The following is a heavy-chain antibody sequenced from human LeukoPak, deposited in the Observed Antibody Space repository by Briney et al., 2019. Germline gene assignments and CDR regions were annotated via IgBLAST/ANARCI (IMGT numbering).Heavy chain of an antibody. V-gene: IGHV1-69*06. D-gene: IGHD6-13*01. J-gene: IGHJ5*02. CDR3: ARVRYSSSWRTFDP. CDR2: IIPIFGTA. Sequence: SVKVSCKASGGTFSSYAISWVRQAPGQGLEWMGGIIPIFGTAKYAQKFQGRVTITADKSTSTAYMELSSLRSEDTAVYYCARVRYSSSWRTFDPWGQGTLVTVSS. CDR1: GGTFSSYA.